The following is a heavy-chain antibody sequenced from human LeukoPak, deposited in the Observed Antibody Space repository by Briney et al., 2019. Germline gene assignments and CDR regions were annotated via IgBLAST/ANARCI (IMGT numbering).Heavy chain of an antibody. V-gene: IGHV1-2*02. J-gene: IGHJ3*02. Sequence: ASVKLSCKASGYTFTGYYMHWVRQAPGQGLEWMGWINPNSGGTNYAQKFQGRVTMTRVTSISTAYMELSRLRSDDTAVYYCARATAFLLWFGELMGAFDIWGQGTMVTVSS. CDR1: GYTFTGYY. CDR2: INPNSGGT. CDR3: ARATAFLLWFGELMGAFDI. D-gene: IGHD3-10*01.